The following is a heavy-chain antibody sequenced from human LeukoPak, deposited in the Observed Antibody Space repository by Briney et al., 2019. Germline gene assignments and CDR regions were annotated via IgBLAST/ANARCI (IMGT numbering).Heavy chain of an antibody. CDR1: GGSISSYY. J-gene: IGHJ3*02. CDR2: IYYSGST. Sequence: IPSETLSLTCTVSGGSISSYYWSWIRQPPGKGLEWIGHIYYSGSTNYNPSLKSRVTISLDRSKDQFSLKLSSVTAADTAVYYCARINAVIGGNAFDIWGQGTMVTVSS. D-gene: IGHD2/OR15-2a*01. CDR3: ARINAVIGGNAFDI. V-gene: IGHV4-59*01.